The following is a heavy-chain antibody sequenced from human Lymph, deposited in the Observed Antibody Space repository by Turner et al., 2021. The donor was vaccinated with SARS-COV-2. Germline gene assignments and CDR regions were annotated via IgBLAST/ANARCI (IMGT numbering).Heavy chain of an antibody. J-gene: IGHJ4*02. CDR2: ISSSGGST. CDR1: GFTFSSYA. Sequence: EVQLLESGGGLVQHGGSLRLSCAASGFTFSSYAMSWVRHAPGKGLECVSAISSSGGSTYYAASVKCRFTISRDNSKNTLYLQMNSLRAEDTAVYYWAKDPNWYVLSAVDYWGQGTLVTVSS. V-gene: IGHV3-23*01. CDR3: AKDPNWYVLSAVDY. D-gene: IGHD1-1*01.